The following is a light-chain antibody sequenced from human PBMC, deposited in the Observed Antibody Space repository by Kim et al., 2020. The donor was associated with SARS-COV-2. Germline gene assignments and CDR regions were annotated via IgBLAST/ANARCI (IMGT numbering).Light chain of an antibody. Sequence: SWSPGERATLPCRDSQSVSSNLAWYQQSPGQAPRLLIYEASIRDTGIPARFSGSGSGTDFTLTISSLEAEDFAVYYCQQGSNWPLTFGGGTKLEI. CDR3: QQGSNWPLT. V-gene: IGKV3-11*01. CDR1: QSVSSN. J-gene: IGKJ4*01. CDR2: EAS.